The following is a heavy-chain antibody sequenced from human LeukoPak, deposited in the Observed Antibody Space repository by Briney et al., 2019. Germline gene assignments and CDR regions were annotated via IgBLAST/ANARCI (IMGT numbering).Heavy chain of an antibody. D-gene: IGHD3-22*01. CDR2: MNPNSGNT. CDR3: ARARTHSSGYPYYFVS. V-gene: IGHV1-8*01. Sequence: ASVKVSCKASGYTFTNYDINWVRQAAGQGLEWMGWMNPNSGNTGYAQKFQGRVTMTRSASINTAYMELSSLTSEDTAVYHCARARTHSSGYPYYFVSWGQGTLVTVSS. CDR1: GYTFTNYD. J-gene: IGHJ4*02.